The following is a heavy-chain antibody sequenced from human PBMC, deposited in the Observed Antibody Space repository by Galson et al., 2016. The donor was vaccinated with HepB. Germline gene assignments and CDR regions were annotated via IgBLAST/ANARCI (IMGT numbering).Heavy chain of an antibody. D-gene: IGHD1-7*01. Sequence: SVKVSCKASGFTFTTYGISWVRQAPGQGLEWMGWISAYSGDTNHAQELQGRVTLTTDTPTRTAYMELRNLRSDDPAVYYCVRDRDRTLAYWGQGTLVAVSS. V-gene: IGHV1-18*01. CDR2: ISAYSGDT. CDR1: GFTFTTYG. CDR3: VRDRDRTLAY. J-gene: IGHJ4*02.